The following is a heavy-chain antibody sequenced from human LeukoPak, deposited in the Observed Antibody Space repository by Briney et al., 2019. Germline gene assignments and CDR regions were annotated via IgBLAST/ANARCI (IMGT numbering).Heavy chain of an antibody. CDR2: ISYDGSNK. CDR3: AGYIAAPFDY. V-gene: IGHV3-30-3*01. J-gene: IGHJ4*02. CDR1: GFTFSSYA. Sequence: PGGSLRLSCAASGFTFSSYAMHWVRQAPGKGLEWVAVISYDGSNKYCADSVKGRFTISRDNSKNTLYLQMNSLRAEDTAVYYCAGYIAAPFDYWGQGTLVTVSS. D-gene: IGHD6-13*01.